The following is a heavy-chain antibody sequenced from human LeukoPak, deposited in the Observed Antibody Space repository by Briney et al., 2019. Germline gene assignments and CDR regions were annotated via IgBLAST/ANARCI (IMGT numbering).Heavy chain of an antibody. CDR3: ARDGITMIQTPDDAFDT. J-gene: IGHJ3*02. D-gene: IGHD3-22*01. Sequence: PSETLSLTCAVYGGSFSGYYWSWIRQPPGKGLEWIGEINHSGSTNYNPSLKSRVTISVDTSKNQFSLKLSSVTAADTAVYYCARDGITMIQTPDDAFDTWGQGTMVTVSS. CDR1: GGSFSGYY. V-gene: IGHV4-34*01. CDR2: INHSGST.